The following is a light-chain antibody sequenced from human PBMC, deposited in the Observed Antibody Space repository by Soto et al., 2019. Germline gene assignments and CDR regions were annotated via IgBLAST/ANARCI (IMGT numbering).Light chain of an antibody. CDR1: SSDVGGYNY. Sequence: QSALTQPPSASGSPGQSVTISCTGTSSDVGGYNYVSWYQQYPGRAPKLMIYEVTKRPSGVPDRFSGSKSGNTASLTVSGLQAEDEADYYCSSYAASNNFYFVFGGGTQLTV. J-gene: IGLJ3*02. V-gene: IGLV2-8*01. CDR3: SSYAASNNFYFV. CDR2: EVT.